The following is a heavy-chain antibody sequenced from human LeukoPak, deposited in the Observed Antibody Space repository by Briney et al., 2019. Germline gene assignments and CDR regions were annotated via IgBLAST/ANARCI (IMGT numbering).Heavy chain of an antibody. CDR1: GFTFSDYS. J-gene: IGHJ4*02. Sequence: PGGSLRLSCAASGFTFSDYSMNWVRQTPRKGLEWVSCISGSGSYIYYADSVKGRFTISRDNAKNSLHLQVNSLRAEDTAVYYCVRERFHGSGAPKFDFWGQGTLVTVPS. D-gene: IGHD3-10*01. V-gene: IGHV3-21*06. CDR3: VRERFHGSGAPKFDF. CDR2: ISGSGSYI.